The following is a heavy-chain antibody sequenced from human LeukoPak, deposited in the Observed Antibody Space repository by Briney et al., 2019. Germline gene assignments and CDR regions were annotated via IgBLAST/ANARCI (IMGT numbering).Heavy chain of an antibody. Sequence: PGRSLRLSCEASVYTFSSHAMHRVRQAPGEGLERVAVISSHGSRKYYADSVKGRFTISRDNSKNTLYLQMNSLRAEDTAVYYSAGDRLGGKYQDYWGKGSLVTVS. J-gene: IGHJ4*02. D-gene: IGHD2-2*01. CDR2: ISSHGSRK. CDR3: AGDRLGGKYQDY. CDR1: VYTFSSHA. V-gene: IGHV3-30*01.